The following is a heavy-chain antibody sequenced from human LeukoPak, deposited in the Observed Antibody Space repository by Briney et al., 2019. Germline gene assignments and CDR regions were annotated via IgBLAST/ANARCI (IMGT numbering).Heavy chain of an antibody. V-gene: IGHV1-8*01. CDR1: GYTFISYD. Sequence: GASVKVSCKASGYTFISYDINWLRQATGQGPEWMGWMNPNSGATGYAQKFQGRVTMTRSTSINTAYMELSSLRSEDTAVYYCARGAYSSSWYGYYYGMDVWGQGTTVTVSS. CDR2: MNPNSGAT. CDR3: ARGAYSSSWYGYYYGMDV. J-gene: IGHJ6*02. D-gene: IGHD6-13*01.